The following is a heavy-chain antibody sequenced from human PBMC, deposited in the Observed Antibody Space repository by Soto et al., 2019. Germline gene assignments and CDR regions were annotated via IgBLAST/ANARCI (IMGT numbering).Heavy chain of an antibody. D-gene: IGHD6-19*01. CDR1: GFTFSNYA. CDR3: AKGKYSSGWCGRADVFDI. V-gene: IGHV3-23*01. Sequence: EVQLWEFGGGLVQPGGTLRLSCAASGFTFSNYAMNWVRQAPGKGLEWVSVISHNGASTYSADSVKGRFTTSRDNSKNALYLQMHSLRAEDTAVYYCAKGKYSSGWCGRADVFDIWGQGTVVTVSS. J-gene: IGHJ3*02. CDR2: ISHNGAST.